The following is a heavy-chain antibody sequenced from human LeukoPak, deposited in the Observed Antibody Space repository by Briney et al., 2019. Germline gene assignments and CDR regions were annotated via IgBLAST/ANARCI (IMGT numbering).Heavy chain of an antibody. CDR3: AKVPLIVVVTAIHFQH. Sequence: GGSLRLSCAASGFTFSSYAMSWVRRAPGKGLEWVSAISGSGGSTYYADSVKGRFTISRDNSKNTLYLQMNSLRAEDTAVYYCAKVPLIVVVTAIHFQHWGQGTLVTVSS. CDR2: ISGSGGST. CDR1: GFTFSSYA. D-gene: IGHD2-21*02. J-gene: IGHJ1*01. V-gene: IGHV3-23*01.